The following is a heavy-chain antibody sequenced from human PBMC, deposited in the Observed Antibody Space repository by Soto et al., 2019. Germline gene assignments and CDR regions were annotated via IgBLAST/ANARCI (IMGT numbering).Heavy chain of an antibody. V-gene: IGHV3-7*01. CDR2: IKQDGSEK. CDR1: GFTFSSYW. J-gene: IGHJ6*03. Sequence: GGTLRLSCAASGFTFSSYWMSWVRQAPGKGLEWVANIKQDGSEKYYVDSAKGRFTISRDNAKNSLYLQMNSLRAEDTAVYYCARVVVVPAAMRPHYYYMDVWGKVTTVTVSS. D-gene: IGHD2-2*01. CDR3: ARVVVVPAAMRPHYYYMDV.